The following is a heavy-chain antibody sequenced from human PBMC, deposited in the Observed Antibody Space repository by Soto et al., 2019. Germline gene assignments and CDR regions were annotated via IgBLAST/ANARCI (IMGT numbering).Heavy chain of an antibody. CDR3: ARAGFAELRYFDWLPYYGMDV. CDR1: GGSISSGGYY. CDR2: IYYSGST. J-gene: IGHJ6*02. Sequence: SETLSLTCTVSGGSISSGGYYWSWIRQHPGKGLEWIGYIYYSGSTYYNPSLKSRVTTSVDTSKNQFSLKLSSVTAADTAVYYCARAGFAELRYFDWLPYYGMDVWGQGTTVTVSS. V-gene: IGHV4-31*03. D-gene: IGHD3-9*01.